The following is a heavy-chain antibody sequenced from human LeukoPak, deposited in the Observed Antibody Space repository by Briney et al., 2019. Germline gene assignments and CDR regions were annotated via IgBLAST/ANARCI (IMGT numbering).Heavy chain of an antibody. V-gene: IGHV3-23*01. CDR3: AKALEDYYDSSGYLDY. D-gene: IGHD3-22*01. CDR2: ISGSGGST. Sequence: GGSLRLSCAASGFTFSSYAMSWVRQAPGKGLEWVSAISGSGGSTYYADSVKGRFTISRDNSKNTLYLQMNCMRAEDTAVYYCAKALEDYYDSSGYLDYWGQGTLVTVSS. CDR1: GFTFSSYA. J-gene: IGHJ4*02.